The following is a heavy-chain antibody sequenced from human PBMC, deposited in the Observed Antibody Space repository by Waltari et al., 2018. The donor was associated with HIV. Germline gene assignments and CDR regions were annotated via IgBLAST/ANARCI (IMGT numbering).Heavy chain of an antibody. D-gene: IGHD3-22*01. CDR2: IYRSGTT. V-gene: IGHV4-38-2*02. J-gene: IGHJ3*02. Sequence: QVQLQESGPGLVKPSETLSLTCKVSASSVSRGYYWAWIRQSPGKGLEWIGSIYRSGTTYYNPSFKRRATILVNMSKNQFSLKLTSVTAADTAVYYCARDQDYYDSSGYTCYAFDMWGPGTMVTVSS. CDR3: ARDQDYYDSSGYTCYAFDM. CDR1: ASSVSRGYY.